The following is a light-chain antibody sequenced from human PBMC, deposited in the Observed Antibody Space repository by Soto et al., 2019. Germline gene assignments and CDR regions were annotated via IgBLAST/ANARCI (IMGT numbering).Light chain of an antibody. CDR3: HQYDNAPFT. Sequence: EIVLTQSPGTLSLSPGERATLSCRASQSLSSNYLAWYQQRPGQSPRLLVYGASSRATGIPDRFSGSGFGTACALTISRLEPEDSAVYYCHQYDNAPFTFGPGTRVGIK. CDR1: QSLSSNY. CDR2: GAS. V-gene: IGKV3-20*01. J-gene: IGKJ3*01.